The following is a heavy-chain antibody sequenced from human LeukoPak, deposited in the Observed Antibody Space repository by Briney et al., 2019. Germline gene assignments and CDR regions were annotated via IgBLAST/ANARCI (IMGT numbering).Heavy chain of an antibody. J-gene: IGHJ4*02. Sequence: GGSLRLSCAASGFTFSSYAMSWVRQPPGKGLVGVARITSDGRSTTYAESVKGRFTISRDNAKNTLYLQMNSLRAEDTAVYYCARDWYHAIDYWGQGTLVTVSS. CDR2: ITSDGRST. CDR3: ARDWYHAIDY. V-gene: IGHV3-74*03. CDR1: GFTFSSYA. D-gene: IGHD2-2*01.